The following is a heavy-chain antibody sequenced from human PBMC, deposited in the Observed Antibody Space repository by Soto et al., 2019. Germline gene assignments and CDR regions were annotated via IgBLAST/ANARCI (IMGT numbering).Heavy chain of an antibody. V-gene: IGHV3-15*07. J-gene: IGHJ3*02. CDR2: IKSKADGGTT. CDR1: GFPFSNSW. CDR3: TTSFDNHYYDSSGYPDAFDI. D-gene: IGHD3-22*01. Sequence: GGSLRLSCASSGFPFSNSWMNWVRQAPGKGLEGVGRIKSKADGGTTDYAAPVKGRFTISRDDSKNTLYLQMNSLKTEDTAVYYCTTSFDNHYYDSSGYPDAFDIWGQGTMVTASS.